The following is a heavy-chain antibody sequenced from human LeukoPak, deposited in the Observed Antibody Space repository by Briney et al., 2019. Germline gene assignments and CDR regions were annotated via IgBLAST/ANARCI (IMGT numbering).Heavy chain of an antibody. CDR1: GYTFTGYY. D-gene: IGHD4-23*01. CDR2: INPNSGGT. Sequence: GASVTVSCKASGYTFTGYYMHWVRQAPGQGLEWMGWINPNSGGTNYAQKFQGRVTMTRDTSISTAYMELSRLRSDDTAVYYCARETDYGGNSEHYFDYWGQGTLVTVSS. V-gene: IGHV1-2*02. CDR3: ARETDYGGNSEHYFDY. J-gene: IGHJ4*02.